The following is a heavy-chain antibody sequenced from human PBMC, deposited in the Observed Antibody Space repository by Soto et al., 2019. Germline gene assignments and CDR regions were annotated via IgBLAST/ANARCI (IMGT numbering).Heavy chain of an antibody. CDR2: INPIVSMS. V-gene: IGHV1-69*02. CDR3: AASYGSGYRAFDY. Sequence: QVQLVQSGTEVKKPGSSVKVSCKASGHTFSFYTINWVRQAPGLGLEWVGRINPIVSMSNYAPKFQGRVSMSANKSTTTAYMELRSLRSDDTAMYFCAASYGSGYRAFDYWGQGALVIVSS. J-gene: IGHJ4*02. CDR1: GHTFSFYT. D-gene: IGHD3-10*01.